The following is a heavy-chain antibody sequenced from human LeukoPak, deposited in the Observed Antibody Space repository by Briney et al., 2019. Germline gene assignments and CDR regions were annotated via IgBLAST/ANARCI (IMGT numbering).Heavy chain of an antibody. CDR3: ARGSRSGNWYFDL. CDR2: IYYDGST. Sequence: PSETLSLTCTVSGGSISISHWSWIRQPPGKGLEWIGYIYYDGSTSYNPSLKSRVSTSVDTSKNQFSLNLSSVTAADTAVYYCARGSRSGNWYFDLWGRGTLVTVSS. J-gene: IGHJ2*01. CDR1: GGSISISH. V-gene: IGHV4-59*01. D-gene: IGHD1-14*01.